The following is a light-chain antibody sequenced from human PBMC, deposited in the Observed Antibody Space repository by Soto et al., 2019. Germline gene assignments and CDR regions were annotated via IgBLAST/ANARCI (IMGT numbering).Light chain of an antibody. CDR1: QSISTF. J-gene: IGKJ1*01. V-gene: IGKV1-39*01. CDR2: TAS. CDR3: QQSFTAPWT. Sequence: DIQMTQSPSSLSASVGDRVTITCRASQSISTFLNWYQQKPAKAPNLLIYTASTLHGGVPSTFSGSGSGTDFTLTISSLQPEDFATYYCQQSFTAPWTFGQATRVEIK.